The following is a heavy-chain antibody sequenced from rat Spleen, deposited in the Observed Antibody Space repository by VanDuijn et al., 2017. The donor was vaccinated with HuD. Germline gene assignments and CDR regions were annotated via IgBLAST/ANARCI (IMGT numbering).Heavy chain of an antibody. J-gene: IGHJ2*01. CDR2: ISYYAAST. V-gene: IGHV5-7*01. CDR3: ARRGITGLWYFDY. Sequence: EVQLVESGGGLVQPGRSLKLSCAASGFTFSDYNMAWVRQAPKKGLEWVATISYYAASTFYRDSVKGRFTISRDNAKSTLYLQMDSLRSEDTATYYCARRGITGLWYFDYWGQGVMVTVSS. D-gene: IGHD1-1*01. CDR1: GFTFSDYN.